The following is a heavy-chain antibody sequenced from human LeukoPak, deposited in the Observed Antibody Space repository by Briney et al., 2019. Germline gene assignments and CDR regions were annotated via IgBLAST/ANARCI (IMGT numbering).Heavy chain of an antibody. D-gene: IGHD3-9*01. CDR2: INPNSGGT. CDR3: ARGRYDILTGYYYYYYGMDV. V-gene: IGHV1-2*02. CDR1: GYTFTGYY. Sequence: EASVKVSCKASGYTFTGYYMHWVRQAPGQGLEWMGWINPNSGGTNYAQKVQGRVTMTRNTSISTAYMELSRLRSDDTAVYYCARGRYDILTGYYYYYYGMDVWGQGTTVTVSS. J-gene: IGHJ6*02.